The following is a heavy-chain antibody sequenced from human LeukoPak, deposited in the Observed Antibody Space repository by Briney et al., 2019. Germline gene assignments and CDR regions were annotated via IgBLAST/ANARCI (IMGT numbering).Heavy chain of an antibody. CDR3: ASPFAIAAAGTGWYFDL. V-gene: IGHV3-21*01. CDR1: GFTVSNNY. CDR2: ISSSGSYI. Sequence: GGSLRLSCAASGFTVSNNYMSWVRQAPGKGLEWVSSISSSGSYIYYADSVKGRFTISRDNAKNSLYLQMNSLRAEDTAVYFCASPFAIAAAGTGWYFDLWGRGTLVTVSS. D-gene: IGHD6-13*01. J-gene: IGHJ2*01.